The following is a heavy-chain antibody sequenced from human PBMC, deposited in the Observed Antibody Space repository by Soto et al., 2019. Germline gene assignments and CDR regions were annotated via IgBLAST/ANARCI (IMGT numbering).Heavy chain of an antibody. V-gene: IGHV1-69*01. CDR3: ARVVGATKWCYYYYGMDV. CDR2: IIPIFGTA. CDR1: GGTFSSYA. D-gene: IGHD1-26*01. J-gene: IGHJ6*02. Sequence: QVQLVQSGAEVKKPGSSVKVSCKASGGTFSSYAISWVRQAPGQGLEWMGGIIPIFGTANYAQKFQGRVTITADESTSTAYMELSSLRSEDTAVYYCARVVGATKWCYYYYGMDVWGQGTTVTVSS.